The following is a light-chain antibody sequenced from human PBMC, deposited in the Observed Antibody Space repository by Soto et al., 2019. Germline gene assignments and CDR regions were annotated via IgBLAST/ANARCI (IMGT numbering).Light chain of an antibody. J-gene: IGKJ1*01. CDR1: QNINNY. V-gene: IGKV1-39*01. CDR2: AAS. Sequence: DIQMTQSPSSLSASVGDRVTIACRASQNINNYLNWYQQKPGKAPNLLIYAASSLESGVPSRFSGSGSGTDFTLTISSLQPEDFATYYCQQSYGGPRTFGQGTKVEIK. CDR3: QQSYGGPRT.